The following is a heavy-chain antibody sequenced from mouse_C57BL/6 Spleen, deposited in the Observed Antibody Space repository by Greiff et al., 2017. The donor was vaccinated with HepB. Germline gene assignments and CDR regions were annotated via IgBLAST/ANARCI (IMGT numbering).Heavy chain of an antibody. V-gene: IGHV1-54*01. CDR3: ARTLYDGAMDY. D-gene: IGHD2-12*01. Sequence: VQLQQSGAELVRPGTSVKVSCKASGYAFTNYLIEWVKQRPGQGLEWIGVINPGSGGTNYNEKFKGKATLTADKSSSTAYMQLSSLTSEDSAVYFCARTLYDGAMDYWGQGTSVTVSS. CDR2: INPGSGGT. J-gene: IGHJ4*01. CDR1: GYAFTNYL.